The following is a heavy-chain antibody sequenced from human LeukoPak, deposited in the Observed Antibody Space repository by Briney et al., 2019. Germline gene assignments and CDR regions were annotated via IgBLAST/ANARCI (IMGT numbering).Heavy chain of an antibody. CDR3: AKIVGATIDVNYLYYFDY. Sequence: GGSLRLSCAASGFTFSSYAMHWVRQAPGKGLEWVAVISYDGSNKYYADSVKGRFTISRDNSKNTLYLQMNSLRAEDTAVYYCAKIVGATIDVNYLYYFDYWGQGTLVTVSS. CDR2: ISYDGSNK. D-gene: IGHD1-26*01. V-gene: IGHV3-30-3*01. CDR1: GFTFSSYA. J-gene: IGHJ4*02.